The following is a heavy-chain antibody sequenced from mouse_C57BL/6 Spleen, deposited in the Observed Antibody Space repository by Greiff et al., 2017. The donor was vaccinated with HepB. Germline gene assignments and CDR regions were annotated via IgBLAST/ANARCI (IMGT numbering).Heavy chain of an antibody. CDR1: GFTFSSYG. D-gene: IGHD1-1*01. Sequence: EVMLVESGGDLVKPGGSLKLSCAASGFTFSSYGMSWVRQTPDKRLEWVATISSGGSYTYYPDSVKGRFTISRDNAKNTLYLQMSSLKSEDTAMYYCARSPFITTVVAHWYFDVWGTGTTVTVSS. CDR3: ARSPFITTVVAHWYFDV. V-gene: IGHV5-6*02. J-gene: IGHJ1*03. CDR2: ISSGGSYT.